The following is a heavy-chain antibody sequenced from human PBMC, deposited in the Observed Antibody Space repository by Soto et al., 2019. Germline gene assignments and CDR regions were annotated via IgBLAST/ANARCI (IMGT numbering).Heavy chain of an antibody. V-gene: IGHV1-18*04. CDR3: AMNYDFWSGYYGLDGMHX. CDR1: GYTFTSYG. Sequence: ASLKVSCKASGYTFTSYGISWVRQAPGQGLEWMGWISAYNGNTNYAQKLQGRVTMTTDTSKSTAYMELRSLRSEDTAVYYCAMNYDFWSGYYGLDGMHXWGQGTTVTVS. CDR2: ISAYNGNT. J-gene: IGHJ6*02. D-gene: IGHD3-3*01.